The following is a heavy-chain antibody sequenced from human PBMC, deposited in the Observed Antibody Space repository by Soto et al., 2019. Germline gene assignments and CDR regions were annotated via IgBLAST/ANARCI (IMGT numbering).Heavy chain of an antibody. CDR2: IYPGDSDT. V-gene: IGHV5-51*01. D-gene: IGHD3-3*01. Sequence: KISCKGSGYSFTSYWIGWVRQMPGKGLEWMGIIYPGDSDTRYSPSFQGQVTISADKSISTAYLQWSSLKASDTAMYYCARQRRAYYDFWSGYPDYYYGMDVWGQGTTVTVSS. CDR3: ARQRRAYYDFWSGYPDYYYGMDV. J-gene: IGHJ6*02. CDR1: GYSFTSYW.